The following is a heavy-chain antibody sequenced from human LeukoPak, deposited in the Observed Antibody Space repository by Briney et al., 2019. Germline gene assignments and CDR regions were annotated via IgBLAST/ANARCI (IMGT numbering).Heavy chain of an antibody. V-gene: IGHV3-30-3*01. CDR1: GFSFSSYS. CDR3: ARDPGGSSWYGGFDY. CDR2: MSVNGVNK. Sequence: PGGSLRLSCVASGFSFSSYSIHWVRRVPGKGLEWVAVMSVNGVNKYYADSVRGRFTVSRDISKNTQFLQMNSLRAEDTAVYYCARDPGGSSWYGGFDYWGQGTLVTVSS. D-gene: IGHD6-13*01. J-gene: IGHJ4*02.